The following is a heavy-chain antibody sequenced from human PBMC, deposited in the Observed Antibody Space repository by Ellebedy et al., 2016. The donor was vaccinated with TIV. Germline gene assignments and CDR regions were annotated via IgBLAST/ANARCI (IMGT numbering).Heavy chain of an antibody. D-gene: IGHD1-26*01. Sequence: PGGSLRLSCAASGFTFSSYWMSWVRQAPGKGLEWVANINQYGSDINYVDSVKGRFTISRDNSKNTVDLQMNSLRADDTAVYYCASELVGTTDFDYWGQGTLVTVSS. V-gene: IGHV3-7*01. CDR1: GFTFSSYW. CDR2: INQYGSDI. J-gene: IGHJ4*02. CDR3: ASELVGTTDFDY.